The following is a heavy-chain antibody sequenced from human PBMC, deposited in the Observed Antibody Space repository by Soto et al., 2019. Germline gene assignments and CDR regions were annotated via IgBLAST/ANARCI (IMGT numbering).Heavy chain of an antibody. CDR1: GFTFSSYG. Sequence: GGSLRLSCAASGFTFSSYGMHWVRQAPGKGLEWVAVISYDGSNKYYADSVKGRFTISRDNSKNTLYLQMNSLKTEDTAVYYCTPDPWRVVVVNSPVGGDSWGQGTLVTVSS. CDR2: ISYDGSNK. D-gene: IGHD3-22*01. CDR3: TPDPWRVVVVNSPVGGDS. J-gene: IGHJ4*02. V-gene: IGHV3-30*03.